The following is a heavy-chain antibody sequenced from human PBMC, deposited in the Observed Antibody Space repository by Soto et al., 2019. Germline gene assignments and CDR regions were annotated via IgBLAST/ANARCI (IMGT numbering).Heavy chain of an antibody. CDR3: ARETYSNYGGWIDF. CDR2: IYHSGDT. J-gene: IGHJ4*02. D-gene: IGHD4-4*01. V-gene: IGHV4-4*02. CDR1: GGSITSDNW. Sequence: QVQLQESGPRLVKPSGTLSLTCTVSGGSITSDNWWTWVRQPPGKGLEWIGEIYHSGDTNYTPSLASRVSVSVDISKNQVSLRLNSVTAADTAVYYCARETYSNYGGWIDFWGQGALVTVSS.